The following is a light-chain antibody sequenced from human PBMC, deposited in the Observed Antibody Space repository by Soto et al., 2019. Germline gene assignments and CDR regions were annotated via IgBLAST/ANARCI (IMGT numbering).Light chain of an antibody. J-gene: IGLJ1*01. CDR3: CSFTGANTYV. Sequence: QSVLTQPPSVSGSPGQSVTISCTGTSSDVGSNNRVSWYQQPPGTVPKVMIYEVSNRPSGVPDRFSGSKSGNTASLTFSGPQAEDEADYYCCSFTGANTYVFGTGTKVTVL. CDR1: SSDVGSNNR. CDR2: EVS. V-gene: IGLV2-18*02.